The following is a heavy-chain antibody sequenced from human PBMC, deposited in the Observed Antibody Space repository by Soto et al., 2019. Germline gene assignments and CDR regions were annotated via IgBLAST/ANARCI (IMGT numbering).Heavy chain of an antibody. CDR2: ISAYNGYT. D-gene: IGHD2-2*01. CDR3: ARDQCITTTSCYGDY. V-gene: IGHV1-18*04. CDR1: GYTFTSYG. Sequence: QVQLVQSGAEVKKPGASVKVSCKASGYTFTSYGISWVRQAPGQGFEYMGWISAYNGYTNYAQNLQGRVTMTTDTSTSTAYMELRSLRSDDTAVYYCARDQCITTTSCYGDYWGQGTLVTVSS. J-gene: IGHJ4*02.